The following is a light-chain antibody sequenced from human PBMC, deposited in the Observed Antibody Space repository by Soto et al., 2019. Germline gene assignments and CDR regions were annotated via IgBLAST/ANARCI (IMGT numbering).Light chain of an antibody. CDR1: QSVSSN. CDR3: QQYNNWPPLT. Sequence: EIVMTQSPATLSVSPGERATLSCRASQSVSSNLAWYQQKPGQAPRLLIYGASTRATGIPDRFSGSGSGIECTLTISSLQSEDFAVYYWQQYNNWPPLTFGGGTKVEIK. J-gene: IGKJ4*01. CDR2: GAS. V-gene: IGKV3-15*01.